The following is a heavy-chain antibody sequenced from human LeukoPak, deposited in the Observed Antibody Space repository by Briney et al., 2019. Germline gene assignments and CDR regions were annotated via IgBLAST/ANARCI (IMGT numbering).Heavy chain of an antibody. V-gene: IGHV3-21*01. Sequence: GGSLRLSCAASGFTFSSYSMNWVRQAPVKGLEWVSSISSSSSYIYYADSVKGRFTISRDNAKNSLYLQMNSLRAEDTAVYYCARDTYYDILTGYRFFDYWGQGTLVTVSS. CDR3: ARDTYYDILTGYRFFDY. CDR1: GFTFSSYS. J-gene: IGHJ4*02. D-gene: IGHD3-9*01. CDR2: ISSSSSYI.